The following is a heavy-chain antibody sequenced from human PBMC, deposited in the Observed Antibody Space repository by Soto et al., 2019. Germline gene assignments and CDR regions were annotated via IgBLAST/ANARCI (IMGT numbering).Heavy chain of an antibody. CDR2: IYYSGST. CDR1: GGSISSSSYY. Sequence: PSETLSLTCTVSGGSISSSSYYWGWIRQPPGKGLEWIGSIYYSGSTYYNPSLKSRVTISVDTSKNQFSLKLSSVTAADTAVYYCAFLKDPPMTTPSFFDYWGQGTLVTVSS. D-gene: IGHD4-17*01. CDR3: AFLKDPPMTTPSFFDY. V-gene: IGHV4-39*01. J-gene: IGHJ4*02.